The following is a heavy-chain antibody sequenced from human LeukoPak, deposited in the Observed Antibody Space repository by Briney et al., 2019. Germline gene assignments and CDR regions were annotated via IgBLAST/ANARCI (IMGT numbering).Heavy chain of an antibody. V-gene: IGHV4-4*07. J-gene: IGHJ4*02. CDR2: ISASGNT. Sequence: SETLSLTCTVSGGSISSYYWSWIRQPAGKGLEWIGRISASGNTNYNPSLKSRVTMSVDTSKNLFALKLSSVTAADTAVYYCARLMAVAGTLSFFDYWGQGILVTVSS. CDR3: ARLMAVAGTLSFFDY. D-gene: IGHD6-19*01. CDR1: GGSISSYY.